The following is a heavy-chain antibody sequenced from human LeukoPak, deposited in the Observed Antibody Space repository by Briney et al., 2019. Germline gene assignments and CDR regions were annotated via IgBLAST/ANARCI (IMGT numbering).Heavy chain of an antibody. CDR2: INHSGST. CDR3: ARGRRGYSYGSMDY. J-gene: IGHJ4*02. V-gene: IGHV4-34*01. CDR1: GGSFNGYY. D-gene: IGHD5-18*01. Sequence: TSETLSLTCAVYGGSFNGYYWSWIRQPPGKGLEWIGEINHSGSTNYNPSLKSRVTISVDTSKNQFSLKLSSVTAADTAVYYCARGRRGYSYGSMDYWGQGTLVTVSS.